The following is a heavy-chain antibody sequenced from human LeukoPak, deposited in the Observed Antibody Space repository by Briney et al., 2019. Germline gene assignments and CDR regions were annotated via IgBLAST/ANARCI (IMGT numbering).Heavy chain of an antibody. CDR2: IRSYSSYI. J-gene: IGHJ6*03. Sequence: PGGSLRLSYAASGFTFSSYVMHWVRQAPGKGLEWVATIRSYSSYIHYGDSVKGRFTISRDDAERSVYLQMDNVRVEDTAVYFCARYSEVYYYVDVWGTGTTVTVSS. V-gene: IGHV3-21*01. CDR3: ARYSEVYYYVDV. CDR1: GFTFSSYV. D-gene: IGHD2-21*01.